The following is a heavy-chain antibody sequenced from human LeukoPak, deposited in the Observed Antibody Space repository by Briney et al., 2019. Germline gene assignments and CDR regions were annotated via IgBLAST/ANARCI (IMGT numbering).Heavy chain of an antibody. CDR3: ARRRGEYDAFDI. CDR2: IYHSGGT. D-gene: IGHD2/OR15-2a*01. Sequence: PSETLSLTCTVSGGSISSSSYYWGWIRQPPGKGLEWIGSIYHSGGTYSNPSPKSRVTISVDTSKNQFSLKLSSVTAADTAVYYCARRRGEYDAFDIWGQGTMVTVSS. CDR1: GGSISSSSYY. J-gene: IGHJ3*02. V-gene: IGHV4-39*01.